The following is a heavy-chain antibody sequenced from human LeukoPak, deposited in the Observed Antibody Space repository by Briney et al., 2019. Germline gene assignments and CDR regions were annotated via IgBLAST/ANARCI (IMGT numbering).Heavy chain of an antibody. CDR1: GGSISSYY. V-gene: IGHV4-59*08. J-gene: IGHJ6*03. CDR2: IYYSGST. Sequence: PSETLSLTCTVSGGSISSYYWSWIRQPPGKGLEWIGYIYYSGSTNYNPSLKSRVTISVDTSKNQFSLKLSSVTAADTAVYYCARQGSLRALVYIDVWGKGTTVTVSS. CDR3: ARQGSLRALVYIDV.